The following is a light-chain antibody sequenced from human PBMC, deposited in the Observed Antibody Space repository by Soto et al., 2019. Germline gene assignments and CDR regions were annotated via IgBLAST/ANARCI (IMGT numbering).Light chain of an antibody. CDR2: DVS. CDR3: SSYTSSSTLYVV. J-gene: IGLJ2*01. CDR1: SSDVGGSNY. V-gene: IGLV2-14*01. Sequence: QSALTQPASVSGSPGQSITISCTGTSSDVGGSNYVSWYQQHPGKAPKLMIYDVSNRPSGVSNRFSGSQSGNTASLTISGLQAEDEADYYCSSYTSSSTLYVVFGGGTKVTVL.